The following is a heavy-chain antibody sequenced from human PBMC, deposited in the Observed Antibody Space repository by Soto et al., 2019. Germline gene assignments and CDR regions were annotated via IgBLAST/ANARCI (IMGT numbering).Heavy chain of an antibody. CDR2: IYHTGRN. CDR3: AKRADGITIYGATLGGMDV. V-gene: IGHV4-4*02. D-gene: IGHD3-3*01. CDR1: GGSISSSNW. J-gene: IGHJ6*02. Sequence: QVQLQESGPGLVKPSGTLTLTCAVSGGSISSSNWWSWVRVSPGKGLEWIGEIYHTGRNNYNPSLKSRVIISVDRSKNLFSLRVSSVTAADTAVYYCAKRADGITIYGATLGGMDVWGQGTTVTVSS.